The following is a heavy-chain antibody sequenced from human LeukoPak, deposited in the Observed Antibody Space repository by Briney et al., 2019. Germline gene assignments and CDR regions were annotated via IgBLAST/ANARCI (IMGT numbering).Heavy chain of an antibody. CDR2: INHSGST. CDR1: GGSFSGYY. V-gene: IGHV4-34*01. CDR3: ASRSNYGDYRYGMDV. D-gene: IGHD4-17*01. J-gene: IGHJ6*02. Sequence: SETLSLTCAVYGGSFSGYYWSWIRQPPGKGLEWIGEINHSGSTNYNPSLRSRVTISVDTSKNQFSLKLSSVTAADTAVYYCASRSNYGDYRYGMDVWGQGTTVTVSS.